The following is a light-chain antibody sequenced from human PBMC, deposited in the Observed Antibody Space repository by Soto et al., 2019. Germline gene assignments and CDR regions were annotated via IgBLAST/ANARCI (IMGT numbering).Light chain of an antibody. CDR3: QQYNSYSRT. Sequence: DIQMTQSPSTLSASVGDRVTITCRASQSISSWLAWYQQKPGKAPKLLIYKASSLESGVPSRFSGSGSGTEVTLTISSLQPDDFATYYCQQYNSYSRTFSQGTKVEIK. V-gene: IGKV1-5*03. J-gene: IGKJ1*01. CDR2: KAS. CDR1: QSISSW.